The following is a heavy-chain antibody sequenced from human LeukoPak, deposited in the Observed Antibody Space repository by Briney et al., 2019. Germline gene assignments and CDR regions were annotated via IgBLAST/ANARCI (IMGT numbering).Heavy chain of an antibody. CDR3: ARDPLYYDILTGYYNLYYFDY. D-gene: IGHD3-9*01. J-gene: IGHJ4*02. CDR1: GYTFTSYD. CDR2: ISAYSGNT. Sequence: GASVKVSCKASGYTFTSYDISWVRQAPGQGLEWMGWISAYSGNTNYAQKLQGRVTMTTDTSTSTAYMELRSLRSEDMAVYYCARDPLYYDILTGYYNLYYFDYWGQGTLVTVSS. V-gene: IGHV1-18*03.